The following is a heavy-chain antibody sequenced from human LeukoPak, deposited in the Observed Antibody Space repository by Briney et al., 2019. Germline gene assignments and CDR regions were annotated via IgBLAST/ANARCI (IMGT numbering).Heavy chain of an antibody. V-gene: IGHV3-21*01. CDR2: ISSSSSYI. Sequence: GGSLRLSGAASGLTFSSYSMNWGRQAPGKGLEGVSSISSSSSYIYYADSVKGRFTISRDNAKNSLYLQMNSLRAQDTAVYYCARAPYGSGSYSDYWGQGTLVTVSS. CDR3: ARAPYGSGSYSDY. CDR1: GLTFSSYS. J-gene: IGHJ4*02. D-gene: IGHD3-10*01.